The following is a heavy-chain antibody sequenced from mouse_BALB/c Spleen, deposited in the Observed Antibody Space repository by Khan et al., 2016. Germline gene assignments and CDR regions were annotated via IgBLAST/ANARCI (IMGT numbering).Heavy chain of an antibody. D-gene: IGHD2-1*01. V-gene: IGHV1-7*01. CDR3: ARWAYYGNYLFAY. J-gene: IGHJ3*01. CDR2: INPSTGYT. CDR1: GYTFTSYW. Sequence: QVQLQQSGAELAKPGASVKMSCKASGYTFTSYWMHWVKQRPGQGLEWIGYINPSTGYTEYNQKFKDKATLTADKSSNTAYMQLSSLTSEDYAVYYDARWAYYGNYLFAYWGQGTVVTVSA.